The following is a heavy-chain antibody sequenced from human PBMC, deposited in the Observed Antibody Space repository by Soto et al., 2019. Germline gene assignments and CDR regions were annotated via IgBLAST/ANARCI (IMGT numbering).Heavy chain of an antibody. D-gene: IGHD4-17*01. Sequence: EVQVVESGGGIVQPGGSLRLSCAGSGFTFSHYWMHWVRQAPGEGLVWISRINGDGSSTSYGDSVKGRFTISRDNAKNTLQLQMNTLRPEDTAVYYWAVHGDYDAFDMWGQGTMVTVSS. CDR3: AVHGDYDAFDM. J-gene: IGHJ3*02. CDR1: GFTFSHYW. CDR2: INGDGSST. V-gene: IGHV3-74*01.